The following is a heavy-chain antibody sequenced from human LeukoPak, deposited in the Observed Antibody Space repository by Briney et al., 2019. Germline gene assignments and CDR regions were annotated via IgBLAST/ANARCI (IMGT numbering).Heavy chain of an antibody. D-gene: IGHD3-22*01. Sequence: PGGSLRLSCAASGFTFSSYGMHWVRQAPGKGLEWVAVISYDGSNKYYADSVKGRFTISRDNSKNTLYLQMNSLRPEDTAVYYCAKVLDSSSSWGAFDIWGQGTMATVSS. V-gene: IGHV3-30*18. CDR2: ISYDGSNK. CDR1: GFTFSSYG. CDR3: AKVLDSSSSWGAFDI. J-gene: IGHJ3*02.